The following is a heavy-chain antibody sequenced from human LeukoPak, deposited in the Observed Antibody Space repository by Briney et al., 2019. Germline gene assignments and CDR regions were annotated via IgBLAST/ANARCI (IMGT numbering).Heavy chain of an antibody. CDR3: AREGSRYYDILTGYPAY. V-gene: IGHV3-33*01. J-gene: IGHJ4*02. D-gene: IGHD3-9*01. CDR1: GFTFRSHG. CDR2: IWYDASNV. Sequence: GGSLRLSCAASGFTFRSHGMHWVRQAPGKGLEWVAVIWYDASNVYYADSVKGRFTISRDNSKNTLYLQMNSLRAEDTAVYYCAREGSRYYDILTGYPAYWGQGTLVTVSS.